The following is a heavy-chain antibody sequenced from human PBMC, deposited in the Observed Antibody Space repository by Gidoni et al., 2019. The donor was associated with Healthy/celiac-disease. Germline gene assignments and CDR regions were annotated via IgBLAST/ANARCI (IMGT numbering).Heavy chain of an antibody. J-gene: IGHJ4*02. Sequence: QVQLVESGGGVVQPGRSLRLSCAASGFTFSSYGMHWVRQAPGKGLEWVAVISYDGSNKYYADSVKGRFTISRDNSKNTLYLQMNSLRAEDTAVYYCAKSYGGNWGELFYWGQGTLVTVSS. CDR3: AKSYGGNWGELFY. V-gene: IGHV3-30*18. CDR2: ISYDGSNK. D-gene: IGHD3-10*01. CDR1: GFTFSSYG.